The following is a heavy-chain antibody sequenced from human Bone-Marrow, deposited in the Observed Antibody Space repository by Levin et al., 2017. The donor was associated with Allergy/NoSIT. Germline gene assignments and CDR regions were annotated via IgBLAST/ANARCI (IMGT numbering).Heavy chain of an antibody. D-gene: IGHD3-10*01. CDR2: IYTSGST. Sequence: SETLSLTCTVSGGSISSYYWSWIRQPAGKGLEWIGRIYTSGSTNYNPSLKSRVTMSVDTSKNQFSLKLSSVTAADTAVYYCARDREYYYGSGSYRFDYWGQGTLVTVSS. V-gene: IGHV4-4*07. J-gene: IGHJ4*02. CDR1: GGSISSYY. CDR3: ARDREYYYGSGSYRFDY.